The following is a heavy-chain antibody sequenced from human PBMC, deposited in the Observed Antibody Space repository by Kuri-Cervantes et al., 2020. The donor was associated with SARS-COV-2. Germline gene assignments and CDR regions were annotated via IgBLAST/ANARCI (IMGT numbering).Heavy chain of an antibody. J-gene: IGHJ5*02. Sequence: GESLKISCAASGFTFSSYSMNWVRQAPGKGLEWVSYISSSTIYYADSVKGRFTISRDNAKNSLHLQMNSLRAEDTAVYYCAKEGIAVAYNWFDPWGQGTLVTVSS. D-gene: IGHD6-19*01. CDR2: ISSSTI. V-gene: IGHV3-48*01. CDR3: AKEGIAVAYNWFDP. CDR1: GFTFSSYS.